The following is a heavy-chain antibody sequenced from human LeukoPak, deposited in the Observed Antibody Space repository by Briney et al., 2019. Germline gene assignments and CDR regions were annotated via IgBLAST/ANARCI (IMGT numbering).Heavy chain of an antibody. D-gene: IGHD6-13*01. CDR3: AKLHSSSFPDFDY. CDR2: INAGNGNT. J-gene: IGHJ4*02. V-gene: IGHV1-3*01. Sequence: ASVKVSCKASGYTFTSYAMHWVRQAPGQRLEWMGWINAGNGNTKYSQKFQGRVTITRDTSASTAYMELSSLRSEDTAVYYCAKLHSSSFPDFDYRGQGTLVTVSS. CDR1: GYTFTSYA.